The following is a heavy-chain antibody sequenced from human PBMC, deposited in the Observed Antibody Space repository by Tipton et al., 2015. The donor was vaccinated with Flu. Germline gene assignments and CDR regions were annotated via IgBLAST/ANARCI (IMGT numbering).Heavy chain of an antibody. CDR1: GEALGNAYY. D-gene: IGHD4-11*01. J-gene: IGHJ5*01. CDR3: ARRDFSSYVSDPKNWFDS. CDR2: IHRSGST. Sequence: GEALGNAYYWAWIRQPPGKGLEWIGNIHRSGSTNYNPSLRSRVTISLDRSKNQFSLRLTSVTAADTAVYFCARRDFSSYVSDPKNWFDSWGQGTLVTVSS. V-gene: IGHV4-38-2*01.